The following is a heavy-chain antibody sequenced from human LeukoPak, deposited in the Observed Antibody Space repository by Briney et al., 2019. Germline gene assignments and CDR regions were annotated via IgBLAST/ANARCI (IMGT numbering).Heavy chain of an antibody. Sequence: GEFLRLSCAASGFTFSSYAMSWVRQAPGKGLEWDSGISTSGGSTSYADSVKGRFTISRDNPRNTLYMQMNSLRAEDTALYYCAIMHPYYDGSGYWVQWGQGTLVTVSS. D-gene: IGHD3-22*01. CDR1: GFTFSSYA. J-gene: IGHJ4*02. V-gene: IGHV3-23*01. CDR2: ISTSGGST. CDR3: AIMHPYYDGSGYWVQ.